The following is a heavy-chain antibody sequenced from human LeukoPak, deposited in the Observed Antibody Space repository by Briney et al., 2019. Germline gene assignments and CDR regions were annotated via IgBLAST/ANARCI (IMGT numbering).Heavy chain of an antibody. D-gene: IGHD5-12*01. J-gene: IGHJ4*02. CDR3: VRDLGRGHGYFFDY. Sequence: SETLSLTCTVSGGSISSNNYYWGWIRQPPGEGLEWIGSFSYSGTTYYNPSLKSRVTISVDTSKNQFSLKLSSVTAADTAVYYCVRDLGRGHGYFFDYWGQGTLVTVSS. V-gene: IGHV4-39*07. CDR2: FSYSGTT. CDR1: GGSISSNNYY.